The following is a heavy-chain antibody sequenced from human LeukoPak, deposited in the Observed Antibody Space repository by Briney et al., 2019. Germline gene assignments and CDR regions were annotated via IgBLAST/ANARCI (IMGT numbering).Heavy chain of an antibody. CDR1: GYTFTGYY. Sequence: ASVKVSCKASGYTFTGYYMHWVRQAPGQGLEWMGWVNPNSGGTNYAQKFQGRVTMTSDTSINTAYMELSRLISDDTAVYYCAGDGYNSRRFFDYWGQGTLVTVSS. V-gene: IGHV1-2*02. J-gene: IGHJ4*02. CDR2: VNPNSGGT. CDR3: AGDGYNSRRFFDY. D-gene: IGHD5-24*01.